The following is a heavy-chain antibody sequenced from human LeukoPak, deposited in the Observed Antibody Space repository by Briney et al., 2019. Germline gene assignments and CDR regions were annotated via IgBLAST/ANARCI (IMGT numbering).Heavy chain of an antibody. CDR3: ARDGRWDTYDAFDI. CDR2: IKQDGSEK. Sequence: GSLRLSCAASGFTFSSYWMSWVRPAPGKGLEWVANIKQDGSEKYYVDSVKGRFTISRDNAKNSLYLQMNSLRAEDTAVYYCARDGRWDTYDAFDIWGQGTMVTVSS. CDR1: GFTFSSYW. J-gene: IGHJ3*02. D-gene: IGHD1-26*01. V-gene: IGHV3-7*01.